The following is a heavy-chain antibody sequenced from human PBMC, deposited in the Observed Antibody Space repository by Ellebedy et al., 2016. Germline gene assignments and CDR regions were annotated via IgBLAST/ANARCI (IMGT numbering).Heavy chain of an antibody. D-gene: IGHD4-11*01. CDR1: GFTFDDYA. CDR2: INWNSGTL. Sequence: GESLKISCAASGFTFDDYAMHWVRQAPGKGLEWVSGINWNSGTLGYADSVEGRFTISRDNAKNSLYLQMNSLRAEDTALYYCAKDTNNNYVGRFDSWGQGTLVTVSS. CDR3: AKDTNNNYVGRFDS. V-gene: IGHV3-9*01. J-gene: IGHJ4*02.